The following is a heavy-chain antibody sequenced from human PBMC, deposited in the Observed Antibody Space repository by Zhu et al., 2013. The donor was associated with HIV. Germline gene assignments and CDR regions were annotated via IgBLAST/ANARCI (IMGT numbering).Heavy chain of an antibody. J-gene: IGHJ6*02. CDR1: GFTFSRSA. V-gene: IGHV1-58*01. Sequence: QMQLVQSGPEVKKPGTSVKVSCKASGFTFSRSAVQWVRQARGQRLEWIGGIVVGSGNTNYAQKFQERVTITRDMSTSTAYVELSSLRSEDTAVYYCAADLAEVHYYYYNGLDVWGQGTTVTVSS. D-gene: IGHD3-3*02. CDR2: IVVGSGNT. CDR3: AADLAEVHYYYYNGLDV.